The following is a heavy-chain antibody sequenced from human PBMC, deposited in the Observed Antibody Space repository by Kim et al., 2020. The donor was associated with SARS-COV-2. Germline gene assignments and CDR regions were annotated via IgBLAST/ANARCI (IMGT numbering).Heavy chain of an antibody. Sequence: GASLKISCEASGYSFTTYWISWLRQVPGKGLEWMGRIEPDDSYSNYSPSFQGHVTISADKSLKTAYLEWSSLKASDSGMYYCARPGRTASCFDYWGQGTFVTVSS. J-gene: IGHJ4*02. V-gene: IGHV5-10-1*01. CDR3: ARPGRTASCFDY. CDR1: GYSFTTYW. CDR2: IEPDDSYS. D-gene: IGHD6-25*01.